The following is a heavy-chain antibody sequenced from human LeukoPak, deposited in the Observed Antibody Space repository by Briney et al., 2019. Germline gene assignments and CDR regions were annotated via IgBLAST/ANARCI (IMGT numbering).Heavy chain of an antibody. J-gene: IGHJ4*02. CDR2: ISFSSTHI. D-gene: IGHD5-24*01. Sequence: GGSLRLSRAASGFIFSNYGMSWVRQAPGKGLEWVSSISFSSTHIYYADSIQGRFTISRDNAENSLYLQMNSLRAEDTAVYYCARETPRRGETRDGYRWGQGTLVTVSS. CDR1: GFIFSNYG. V-gene: IGHV3-21*06. CDR3: ARETPRRGETRDGYR.